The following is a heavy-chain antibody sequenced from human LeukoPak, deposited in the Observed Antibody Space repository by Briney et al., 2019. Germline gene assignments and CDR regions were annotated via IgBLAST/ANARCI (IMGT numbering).Heavy chain of an antibody. V-gene: IGHV4-39*01. CDR2: IYYSGST. CDR1: GGSISNSRYY. D-gene: IGHD6-19*01. Sequence: SETLSLTCTVSGGSISNSRYYWGWIRQPPGKGLEWIGSIYYSGSTHYTPSLKSRVTISVDTPKNQFSLKLSSVTAADTAVYYCATNSSGWVFDYWGQGTQVTVSS. CDR3: ATNSSGWVFDY. J-gene: IGHJ4*02.